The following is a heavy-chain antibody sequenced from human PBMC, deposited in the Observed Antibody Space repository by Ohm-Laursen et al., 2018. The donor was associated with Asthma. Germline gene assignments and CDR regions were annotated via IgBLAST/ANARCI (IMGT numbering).Heavy chain of an antibody. V-gene: IGHV1-3*01. D-gene: IGHD2-15*01. CDR1: GYTFTSYA. J-gene: IGHJ4*02. CDR2: INAGNGNT. CDR3: ARESVVEPYFDY. Sequence: ASVKVSCKASGYTFTSYAMHWVRQAPGKRLEWMGWINAGNGNTKYSQKFQGRVTITRDTSASTAYMELSSLRSEDTAVYYCARESVVEPYFDYWGQGTLVTVSS.